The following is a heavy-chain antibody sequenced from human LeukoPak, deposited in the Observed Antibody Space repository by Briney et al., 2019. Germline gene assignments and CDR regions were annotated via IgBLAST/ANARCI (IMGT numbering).Heavy chain of an antibody. CDR1: GGSISSSIYY. Sequence: PSETLSLTCIVSGGSISSSIYYWGWIRQPPGKGLEWIGSSSYTGITYYNPSLKSRVTISVDTSKNQFSLRLSSVTAADTAVYYCARDMPGLIEVFDIWGQGTMVTVSS. D-gene: IGHD2-2*01. CDR3: ARDMPGLIEVFDI. V-gene: IGHV4-39*07. J-gene: IGHJ3*02. CDR2: SSYTGIT.